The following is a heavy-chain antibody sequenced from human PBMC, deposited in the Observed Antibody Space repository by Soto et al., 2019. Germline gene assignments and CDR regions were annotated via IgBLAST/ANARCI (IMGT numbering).Heavy chain of an antibody. CDR1: GFTFSNAW. CDR2: IKRKTDGGTT. CDR3: TTAATTVTTIDH. J-gene: IGHJ4*02. D-gene: IGHD4-17*01. V-gene: IGHV3-15*01. Sequence: GGSLRLSCAASGFTFSNAWMSWVRQAPGKGLEWVGRIKRKTDGGTTDYAAPVKGRFTISRDDSKNTLYLQMNSLKTEDTAVYYCTTAATTVTTIDHWGQGTLVTVS.